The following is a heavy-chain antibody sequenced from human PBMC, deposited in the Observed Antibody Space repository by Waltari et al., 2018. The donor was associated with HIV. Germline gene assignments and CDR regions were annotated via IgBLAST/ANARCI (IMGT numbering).Heavy chain of an antibody. CDR3: ASGSRRGHSHGIDY. CDR2: SLHSGNT. CDR1: GYSIESGYY. D-gene: IGHD5-18*01. Sequence: VQLQESGPGLVKPSETLSLTCSVSGYSIESGYYWGWIRQPPGKALEWIGSSLHSGNTYYNPSLKSRLTISLDTSKNQVSLKLSSVTAADTAVYYCASGSRRGHSHGIDYWGQGTLVTVSS. V-gene: IGHV4-38-2*01. J-gene: IGHJ4*02.